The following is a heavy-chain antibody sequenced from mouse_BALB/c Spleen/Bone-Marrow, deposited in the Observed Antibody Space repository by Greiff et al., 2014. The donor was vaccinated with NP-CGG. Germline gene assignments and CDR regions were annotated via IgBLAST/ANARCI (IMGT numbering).Heavy chain of an antibody. V-gene: IGHV5-6-5*01. Sequence: EVMLVESGGGLVKPGGSLKLSCAASGFTFSSYAMPWVRQTPEKRLEWVASISSGGSTYYPDSVKGRFTISRDNARNILYLQMSSLRSEDTAMYYCAKRGAYGNFWFAYWGQGTLVTVSA. J-gene: IGHJ3*01. CDR3: AKRGAYGNFWFAY. D-gene: IGHD2-10*02. CDR1: GFTFSSYA. CDR2: ISSGGST.